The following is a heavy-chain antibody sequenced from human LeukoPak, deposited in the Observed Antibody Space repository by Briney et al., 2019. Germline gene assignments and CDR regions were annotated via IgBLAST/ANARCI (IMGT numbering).Heavy chain of an antibody. J-gene: IGHJ6*02. CDR2: VSFDGSDK. CDR1: GFTFSSYA. D-gene: IGHD2-15*01. CDR3: ARGGLAGYYYYGMDV. V-gene: IGHV3-30*04. Sequence: GRSLRLSCAASGFTFSSYAMHWVRQAPGKGLEWVSVVSFDGSDKYYADSVKGRFTISRDNSKNTLYLQMSSLRPEDTAVYYCARGGLAGYYYYGMDVWGQGTTVTVSS.